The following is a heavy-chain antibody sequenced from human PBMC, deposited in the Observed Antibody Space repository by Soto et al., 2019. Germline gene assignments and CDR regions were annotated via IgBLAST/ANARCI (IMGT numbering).Heavy chain of an antibody. CDR3: ATMYGSGSTHFNY. J-gene: IGHJ4*02. CDR2: IIPMLGMS. V-gene: IGHV1-69*02. D-gene: IGHD3-10*01. CDR1: GDTFNFYT. Sequence: QVQLVQSGAEVKKPGSSVRVSCTASGDTFNFYTISWVRQVPGQGPEWMGRIIPMLGMSNYAQKFQGRVTIMADKSTSTVYMHLSGLTSEDTAVYYCATMYGSGSTHFNYWGQGTLVTVSS.